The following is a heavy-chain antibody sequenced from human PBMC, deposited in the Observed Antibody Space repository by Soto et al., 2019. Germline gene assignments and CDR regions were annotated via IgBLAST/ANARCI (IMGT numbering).Heavy chain of an antibody. CDR2: IYTDDNI. J-gene: IGHJ6*02. Sequence: EVQLVESGGGLVQPGGSLRLSCAASGFTVSGNYVTWVRQAPGKGLEWVSVIYTDDNIYYADSVTGRFTISRDNSKNTFYLHMNRLRFEDTAVYYCATELIAKYGMDVWGQGTTVTVSS. CDR3: ATELIAKYGMDV. D-gene: IGHD2-21*01. V-gene: IGHV3-53*01. CDR1: GFTVSGNY.